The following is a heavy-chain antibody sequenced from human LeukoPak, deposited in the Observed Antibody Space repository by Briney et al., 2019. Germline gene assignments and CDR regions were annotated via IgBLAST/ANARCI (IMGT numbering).Heavy chain of an antibody. J-gene: IGHJ4*02. D-gene: IGHD5-12*01. V-gene: IGHV4-30-4*01. CDR2: TYYSGST. CDR1: GGSISSGDYY. CDR3: AGGDSGYVGY. Sequence: SETLSLTCTVSGGSISSGDYYWSWIRQPPGKGLEWIGYTYYSGSTYYNPSLKSRVTISVDTSKNQFSLKLSSVTVADTAVYYCAGGDSGYVGYWGQGTLVTVSS.